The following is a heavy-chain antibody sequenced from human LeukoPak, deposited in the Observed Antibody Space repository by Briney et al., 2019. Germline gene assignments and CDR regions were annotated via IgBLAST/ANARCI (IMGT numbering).Heavy chain of an antibody. Sequence: ASVKISCKVSGYTFTDYYMHWVQQAPGKGLEWMGLVDPEDGETIYAEKFQGRVTITADTSTDTAYMELSSLRSEDTAVYYCATQPGGGVAAAVXDGXWGQGXLVTVS. J-gene: IGHJ1*01. D-gene: IGHD6-13*01. CDR3: ATQPGGGVAAAVXDGX. CDR1: GYTFTDYY. V-gene: IGHV1-69-2*01. CDR2: VDPEDGET.